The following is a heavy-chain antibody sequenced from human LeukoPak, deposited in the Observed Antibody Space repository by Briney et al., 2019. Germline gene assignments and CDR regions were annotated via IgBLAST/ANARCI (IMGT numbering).Heavy chain of an antibody. CDR1: GFTFNNYN. CDR2: ITRDSIYT. V-gene: IGHV3-21*04. Sequence: GGSLRPSCAASGFTFNNYNMNWVRQTPGKGLEWVSSITRDSIYTFYADSVRGRFTISRDNAKNTLYLQMNSLRAEDTAVYYCARRAGAYSHPYDYWGQGTLVTVSS. J-gene: IGHJ4*02. D-gene: IGHD4/OR15-4a*01. CDR3: ARRAGAYSHPYDY.